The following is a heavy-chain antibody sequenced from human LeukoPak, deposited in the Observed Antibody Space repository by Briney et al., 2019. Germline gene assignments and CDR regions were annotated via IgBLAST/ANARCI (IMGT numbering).Heavy chain of an antibody. J-gene: IGHJ5*02. CDR1: GFTFSSYG. CDR3: AKEAEYCSSTSCLAGWFDP. CDR2: IWYDGSNK. V-gene: IGHV3-33*06. D-gene: IGHD2-2*01. Sequence: GGSLRLSCAASGFTFSSYGMHWVRQAPGKGLEWVAVIWYDGSNKYYADSVKGRFTISRDNSKNTLYLQMNSLRAEDTAVYYCAKEAEYCSSTSCLAGWFDPWGQGTLVTVSS.